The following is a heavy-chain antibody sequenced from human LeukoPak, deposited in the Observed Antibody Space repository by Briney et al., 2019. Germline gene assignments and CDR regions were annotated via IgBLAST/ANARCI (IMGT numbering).Heavy chain of an antibody. CDR3: ARGETYYYDSSGAPGYYFDY. J-gene: IGHJ4*02. V-gene: IGHV3-7*04. CDR2: IKQDGSEK. CDR1: GFTFSSYW. Sequence: GGSLRLSCAASGFTFSSYWMSWVRQAPGKGLEWVANIKQDGSEKYYVDSVKGRFTISRDNAKNSLYLQMNSLRAEDTAVYYCARGETYYYDSSGAPGYYFDYWGQGTLVTVSS. D-gene: IGHD3-22*01.